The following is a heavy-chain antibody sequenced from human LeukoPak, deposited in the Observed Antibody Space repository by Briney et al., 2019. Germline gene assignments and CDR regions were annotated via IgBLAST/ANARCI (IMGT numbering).Heavy chain of an antibody. CDR2: ISGSGGST. CDR3: TTGVMYQLLSGIDY. CDR1: GFTFSSYG. D-gene: IGHD2-2*01. J-gene: IGHJ4*02. V-gene: IGHV3-23*01. Sequence: GGSLRLSCAASGFTFSSYGMSWVRQAPGRGLEWVSAISGSGGSTYYADSVKGRFTISRDNSKNTLYLQMNSLKTEDTAVYYCTTGVMYQLLSGIDYWGQGTLVTVSS.